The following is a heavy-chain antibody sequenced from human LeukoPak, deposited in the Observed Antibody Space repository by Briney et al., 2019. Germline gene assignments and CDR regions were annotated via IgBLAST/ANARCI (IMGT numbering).Heavy chain of an antibody. V-gene: IGHV1-2*02. D-gene: IGHD3-16*01. CDR3: AREVWGTYYFDY. J-gene: IGHJ4*02. Sequence: GASVKVSCKASGYTFTGYYMHWVRQAPGQGLEWMGWINPNSGGTSYAQKFQGRVTMTRDTSISTAYMELSRLRSDDTAVYYCAREVWGTYYFDYWGQGTLVTVSS. CDR1: GYTFTGYY. CDR2: INPNSGGT.